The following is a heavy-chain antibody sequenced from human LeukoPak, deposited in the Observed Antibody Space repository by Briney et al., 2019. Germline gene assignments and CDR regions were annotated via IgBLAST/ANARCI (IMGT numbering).Heavy chain of an antibody. D-gene: IGHD3-22*01. CDR2: IKHDGSEK. J-gene: IGHJ4*02. CDR1: VFTFSRHW. Sequence: PGGSLRLSCAASVFTFSRHWMTWVRQAPGKGLEWVANIKHDGSEKNYVDSVKGRFTISRDNAKNSLYLQMNSLRAEDTAVYYCATPLDYYARSDYHQGGDWGQGTLVTVSS. CDR3: ATPLDYYARSDYHQGGD. V-gene: IGHV3-7*03.